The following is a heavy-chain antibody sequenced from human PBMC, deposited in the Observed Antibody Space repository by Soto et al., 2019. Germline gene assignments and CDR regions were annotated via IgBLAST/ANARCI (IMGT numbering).Heavy chain of an antibody. D-gene: IGHD3-16*01. V-gene: IGHV3-64D*09. CDR2: ISSNGGST. J-gene: IGHJ3*02. CDR3: VGKGDHSHAFDI. Sequence: GGSLRLSCSASGFTFSSYAMHWVRQAPGKGLEYVSAISSNGGSTYYADSVKGRFTISRDNSKNTLYLQMSSLRAEDTAVYSCVGKGDHSHAFDIWGQGTMVTVSS. CDR1: GFTFSSYA.